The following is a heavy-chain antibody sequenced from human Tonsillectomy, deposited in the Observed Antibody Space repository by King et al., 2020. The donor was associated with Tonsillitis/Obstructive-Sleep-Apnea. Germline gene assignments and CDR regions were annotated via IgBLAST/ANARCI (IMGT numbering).Heavy chain of an antibody. Sequence: VQLVESGGGVVQPGRSLRLSCAASGFTFSSYGMHWVRQAPGKGLEWGAAIWYDGSNKYYADSVKGRFTISRDNSKNTLYLQMNSLRAEDTAVYYCARVVTGTSTLDYWGQGTLVTVSS. CDR1: GFTFSSYG. CDR2: IWYDGSNK. J-gene: IGHJ4*02. D-gene: IGHD1-7*01. V-gene: IGHV3-33*01. CDR3: ARVVTGTSTLDY.